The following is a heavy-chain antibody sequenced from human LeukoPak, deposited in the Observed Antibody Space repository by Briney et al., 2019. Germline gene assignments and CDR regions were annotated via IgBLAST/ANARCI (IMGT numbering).Heavy chain of an antibody. CDR2: ISSTSGYI. CDR3: ARSYDWALDI. CDR1: GFTFSSYS. D-gene: IGHD5-12*01. Sequence: GGSLRLSCAASGFTFSSYSMKWVRQAPGKGLEWVSSISSTSGYIYYADSVEGRFTISRDNAKNSLYLQMSSLRAEDTAVYYCARSYDWALDIWGQGTMVTVSS. J-gene: IGHJ3*02. V-gene: IGHV3-21*01.